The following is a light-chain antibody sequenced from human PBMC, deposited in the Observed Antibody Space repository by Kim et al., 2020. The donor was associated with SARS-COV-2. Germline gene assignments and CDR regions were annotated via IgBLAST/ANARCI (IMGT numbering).Light chain of an antibody. CDR1: STNIGSNN. CDR2: SNN. V-gene: IGLV1-44*01. CDR3: AVWDNSLNQWV. Sequence: ELTQPPSASGTPGQRVTISCSGSSTNIGSNNVVWYQQGPGAAPNVLIYSNNQRPSGIPDRFSGSRSGTSASLAISGLQSGDEADYYCAVWDNSLNQWVFGGGTQLTVL. J-gene: IGLJ3*02.